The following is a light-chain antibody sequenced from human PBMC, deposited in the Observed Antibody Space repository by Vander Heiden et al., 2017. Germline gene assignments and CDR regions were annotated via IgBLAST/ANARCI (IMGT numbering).Light chain of an antibody. CDR3: SSFAGFNNYV. CDR2: EVS. V-gene: IGLV2-8*01. J-gene: IGLJ1*01. CDR1: SSDVGGYNY. Sequence: QSALTQHPSASGYPGQSVTISCTGTSSDVGGYNYVSWYQQHPGKAPKVVIYEVSQRPSGVPDRFSGSKSANTASLTVSGLQAEDEADYYCSSFAGFNNYVFGTGTKVTVL.